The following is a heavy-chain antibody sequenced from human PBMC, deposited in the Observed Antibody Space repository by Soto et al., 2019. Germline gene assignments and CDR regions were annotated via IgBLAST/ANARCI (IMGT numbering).Heavy chain of an antibody. Sequence: SETLSLTCTVSGSSIDSSGCYWVGIRQPPGKGLEWIGSMFYGVSTYYNPSLKSRVTVSVDTSKNQFSLNLRSVTAADTAVYYCARLPSRHLVDYWGQGTLVTVSS. CDR1: GSSIDSSGCY. J-gene: IGHJ4*02. CDR3: ARLPSRHLVDY. CDR2: MFYGVST. D-gene: IGHD3-3*02. V-gene: IGHV4-39*01.